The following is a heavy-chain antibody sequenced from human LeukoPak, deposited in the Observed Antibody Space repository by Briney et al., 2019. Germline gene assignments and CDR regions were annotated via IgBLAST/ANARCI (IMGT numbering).Heavy chain of an antibody. D-gene: IGHD6-25*01. Sequence: GGSLRLSCAASGFTFSSYAMHWVRQAPGKGLEGVAVISYDGSNKYYADSVKGRFTISRDNSKNTLYLQMNSLRAEDTAVYYCARAALESYYYYYMDVWGKGTTVTVSS. CDR1: GFTFSSYA. V-gene: IGHV3-30*01. J-gene: IGHJ6*03. CDR2: ISYDGSNK. CDR3: ARAALESYYYYYMDV.